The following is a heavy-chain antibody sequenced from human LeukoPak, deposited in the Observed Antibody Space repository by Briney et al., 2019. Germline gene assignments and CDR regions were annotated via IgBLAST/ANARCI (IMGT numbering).Heavy chain of an antibody. CDR1: GFTFSSYA. D-gene: IGHD2-21*01. CDR2: ISYDGSNK. V-gene: IGHV3-30*04. Sequence: GGSLRLSCAASGFTFSSYAMHWVRQAPGKGLEWVAVISYDGSNKYYADSVKGRFTISRDNSKNTLYLQMNSLRAEDTAVYYCASLGGDSFDYWGQGTLVTVSS. J-gene: IGHJ4*02. CDR3: ASLGGDSFDY.